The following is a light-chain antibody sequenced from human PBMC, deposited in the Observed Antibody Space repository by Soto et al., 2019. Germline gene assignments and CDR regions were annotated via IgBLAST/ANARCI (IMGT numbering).Light chain of an antibody. CDR1: GSNLGRNY. J-gene: IGLJ1*01. CDR2: DNV. V-gene: IGLV1-51*01. CDR3: GSWDNILRAYV. Sequence: QSVLTQPPSVSATPGQTVTISCSGSGSNLGRNYVSWYQQLPGTAPKLLIYDNVYRFSGIPDRFSASKSGTSATLGITGLQTGDEGDYYCGSWDNILRAYVFGTGTQLTVL.